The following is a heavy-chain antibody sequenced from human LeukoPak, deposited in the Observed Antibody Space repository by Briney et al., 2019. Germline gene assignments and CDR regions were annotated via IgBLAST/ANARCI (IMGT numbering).Heavy chain of an antibody. CDR2: IYYSGGT. V-gene: IGHV4-59*01. CDR3: ARTPYYYYMDV. Sequence: SETLSPTCTVSGDSISSYYWSWIRQPPGKGLEWIGYIYYSGGTNYNPSLKSRVTISVDTSKKQFSLKLSSVTAADTAVYYCARTPYYYYMDVWGKGTTVTVSS. J-gene: IGHJ6*03. CDR1: GDSISSYY.